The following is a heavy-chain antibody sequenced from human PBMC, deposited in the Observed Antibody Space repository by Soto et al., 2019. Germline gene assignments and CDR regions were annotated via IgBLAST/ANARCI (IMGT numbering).Heavy chain of an antibody. V-gene: IGHV2-26*01. CDR3: AREYYYGSAYYFDY. J-gene: IGHJ4*02. CDR2: IFSNDEK. Sequence: QVTLKESGPVLVKPTETVTLTCTVSGFSLSNARMGVSWIRQPPGKALEWLAHIFSNDEKSYSTSLKSRLTISKDTSKSQVVLTMTNMDPVDTATYYCAREYYYGSAYYFDYWGQGTLVTVSS. CDR1: GFSLSNARMG. D-gene: IGHD3-10*01.